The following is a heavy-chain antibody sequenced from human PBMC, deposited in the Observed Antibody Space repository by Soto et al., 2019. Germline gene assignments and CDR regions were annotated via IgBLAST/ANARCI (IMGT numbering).Heavy chain of an antibody. V-gene: IGHV4-59*08. CDR2: IYYSGST. J-gene: IGHJ4*02. Sequence: SETLSLTCTVSGGSISSYYWSWIRQPPGKGLEWIGYIYYSGSTNYNPSLKSRVTISVDTSKNQFSLKLSSVTAADTAVYYCARLVGYQLLFYYFDYWGQGTLVTVSS. CDR1: GGSISSYY. CDR3: ARLVGYQLLFYYFDY. D-gene: IGHD2-2*01.